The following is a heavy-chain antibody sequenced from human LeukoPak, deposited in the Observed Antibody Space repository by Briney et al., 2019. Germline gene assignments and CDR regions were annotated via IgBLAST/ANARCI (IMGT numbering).Heavy chain of an antibody. V-gene: IGHV4-34*01. CDR2: INHSGST. D-gene: IGHD3-10*01. CDR1: GGSFSGYY. Sequence: SETLSPTCAVYGGSFSGYYWSWIRQPPGKGLEWIGEINHSGSTNYNPSLKSRVTISVDTSKNQFSLKLSSVTAADTAVYYCASLLYYYGSGSRWGQGTLVTVSS. CDR3: ASLLYYYGSGSR. J-gene: IGHJ4*02.